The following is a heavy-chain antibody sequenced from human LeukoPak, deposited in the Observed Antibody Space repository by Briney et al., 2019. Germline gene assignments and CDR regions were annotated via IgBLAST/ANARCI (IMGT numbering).Heavy chain of an antibody. CDR3: ARSTIVGATVDAFDF. V-gene: IGHV3-30*02. CDR1: GFTFSLYA. J-gene: IGHJ3*01. CDR2: TRFDGSNK. Sequence: PGGSLRLSCAASGFTFSLYAMHWVRQAPGKGLEWVAFTRFDGSNKYYADSVKGRFTISRDNSKNTLYLQMNSLRAEDTAVYFCARSTIVGATVDAFDFWGQGTMVTVSS. D-gene: IGHD1-26*01.